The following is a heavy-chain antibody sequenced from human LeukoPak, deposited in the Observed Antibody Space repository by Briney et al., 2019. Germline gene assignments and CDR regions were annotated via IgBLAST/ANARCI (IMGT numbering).Heavy chain of an antibody. J-gene: IGHJ4*02. CDR2: IYPSDSDT. CDR3: ARHISTGSFYVDF. D-gene: IGHD6-19*01. V-gene: IGHV5-51*01. CDR1: GYSFTSHW. Sequence: GESLKISCKVSGYSFTSHWIGWVRQMPGKGLEWMGVIYPSDSDTRYSPSFQGQVTISADKSISTAYLQWSSLKASDTAMYYCARHISTGSFYVDFWRQGTLVTVSS.